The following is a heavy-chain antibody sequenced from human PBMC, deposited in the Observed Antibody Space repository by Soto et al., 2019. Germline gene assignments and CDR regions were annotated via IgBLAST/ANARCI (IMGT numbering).Heavy chain of an antibody. J-gene: IGHJ4*02. CDR2: ISAYNGNT. CDR3: ARDVIYGDYKTPFDY. Sequence: QVQLVQSGAEVKKPGASVKVSCKASGYTFTSYGISWVRQAPGQGLEWMGWISAYNGNTNYAQKLQGRVTMTTDTSTSTAYMELRSLRSDATAVYYCARDVIYGDYKTPFDYWGQGTLVTVSS. D-gene: IGHD4-17*01. CDR1: GYTFTSYG. V-gene: IGHV1-18*01.